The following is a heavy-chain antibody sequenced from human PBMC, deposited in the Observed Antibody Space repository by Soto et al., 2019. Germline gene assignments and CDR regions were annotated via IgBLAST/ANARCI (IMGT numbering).Heavy chain of an antibody. CDR3: ARQGSGNLHGLVDV. V-gene: IGHV4-59*08. J-gene: IGHJ6*02. D-gene: IGHD1-26*01. CDR2: VYYNGGS. CDR1: GGSIDGYN. Sequence: QVQLQESGPGLVKPSETLSLTCTVSGGSIDGYNCAWIRQPPGKALEWVGYVYYNGGSSYNPSLKSRVTLSMDTSKSQFSLQLRSVTAADTAGYYCARQGSGNLHGLVDVWGRGTTVTVSS.